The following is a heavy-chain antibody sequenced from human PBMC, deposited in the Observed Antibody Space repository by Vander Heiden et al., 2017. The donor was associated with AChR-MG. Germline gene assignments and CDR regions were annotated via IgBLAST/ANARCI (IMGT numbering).Heavy chain of an antibody. D-gene: IGHD2-2*01. V-gene: IGHV1-69*01. Sequence: QVQLVQSGAEVKKPGSSVKVSCKASGGTFSRYAISWVRQAPGPGLEWMGGIIPIFGTANYAQKFQGRVTITADESTSTAYRELSSLRSEETAVYYCARGAKTYQRRFTEYYFDYWGQGTLVTVSS. CDR1: GGTFSRYA. CDR3: ARGAKTYQRRFTEYYFDY. CDR2: IIPIFGTA. J-gene: IGHJ4*02.